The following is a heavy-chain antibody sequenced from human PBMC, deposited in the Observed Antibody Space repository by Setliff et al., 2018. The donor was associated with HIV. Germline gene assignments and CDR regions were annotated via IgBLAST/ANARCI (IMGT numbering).Heavy chain of an antibody. D-gene: IGHD3-22*01. CDR1: GDLINNHN. J-gene: IGHJ3*02. CDR2: IHYSGTS. CDR3: ARSRIRGYYDTSPAMAFDI. Sequence: PSETLSLTCTVSGDLINNHNWNWIRQSPEKGLEWLGKIHYSGTSNYKASLKSRTVISLDTSKKQFSLHFYSVTAADTAVYYCARSRIRGYYDTSPAMAFDIWGQGTMVTVSS. V-gene: IGHV4-59*08.